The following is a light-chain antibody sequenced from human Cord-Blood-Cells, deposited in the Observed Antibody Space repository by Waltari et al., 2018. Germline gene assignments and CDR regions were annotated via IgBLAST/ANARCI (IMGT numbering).Light chain of an antibody. CDR3: CSYAGSSTLV. CDR1: SSDVGSDKV. Sequence: QSALTQPASVSGSPGQSITISSTGTSSDVGSDKVFSWYQQHPGKAPKLMIYEGSKRPSGVSNRFSGSKSGNTASLTISGLQAEDEADYYCCSYAGSSTLVFGGGTKLTVL. J-gene: IGLJ3*02. CDR2: EGS. V-gene: IGLV2-23*01.